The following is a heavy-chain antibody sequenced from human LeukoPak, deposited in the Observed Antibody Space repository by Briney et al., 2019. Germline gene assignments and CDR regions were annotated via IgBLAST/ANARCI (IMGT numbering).Heavy chain of an antibody. CDR2: ISGSGTST. V-gene: IGHV3-23*01. CDR1: GFTFSSYA. CDR3: AKLIYDSTAYIDAFDI. D-gene: IGHD3-22*01. J-gene: IGHJ3*02. Sequence: SGGSLRLSCAASGFTFSSYAMTWVRQAPGKGLEWVSGISGSGTSTYYADSVKGRFTISRDNSKNTLSLQMNSLRAEDTAVYYCAKLIYDSTAYIDAFDIWSQGTMETVSS.